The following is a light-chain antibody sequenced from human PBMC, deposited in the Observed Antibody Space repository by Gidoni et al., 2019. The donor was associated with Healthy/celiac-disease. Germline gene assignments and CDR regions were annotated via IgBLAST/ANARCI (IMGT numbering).Light chain of an antibody. CDR3: QQRSNWPPALT. CDR1: QSVSSY. V-gene: IGKV3-11*01. J-gene: IGKJ4*01. CDR2: DAS. Sequence: EIVLPQSPATLSLSPGARATLSCRASQSVSSYLAWYQQNPGQAPRLLIYDASNRATGIPARFSGSGSGTDFTLTISSLEPEDFAVYYCQQRSNWPPALTFGGGTKVEIK.